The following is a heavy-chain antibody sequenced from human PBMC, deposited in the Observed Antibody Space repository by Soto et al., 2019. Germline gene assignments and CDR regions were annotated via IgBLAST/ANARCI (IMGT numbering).Heavy chain of an antibody. J-gene: IGHJ6*02. CDR3: ARDAAIYYDFWSGYGRDYYYGMDV. CDR2: INAGNGNT. V-gene: IGHV1-3*01. D-gene: IGHD3-3*01. Sequence: GASVKVSCKASGYTFTSYAMHWVRQAPGQRLEWMGWINAGNGNTKYSQKFQGRVTITRDESTSTAYMELSSLRSEDTAVYYCARDAAIYYDFWSGYGRDYYYGMDVWGQGTTVTVSS. CDR1: GYTFTSYA.